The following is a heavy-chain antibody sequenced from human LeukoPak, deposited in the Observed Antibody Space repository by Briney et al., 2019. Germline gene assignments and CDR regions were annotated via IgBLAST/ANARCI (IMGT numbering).Heavy chain of an antibody. CDR1: GFTFSSYA. V-gene: IGHV3-64*01. CDR2: ISSNGGST. D-gene: IGHD2-2*01. J-gene: IGHJ3*02. Sequence: QPGGSLRLSCAASGFTFSSYAMHWVRQAPGKGLEYVSAISSNGGSTYYANSVKGRFTISRDNSKNTLYLQMGSLRAEDMAVYYCAREAHCSSTSCYAGLSLSLAFDIWGQGTMVTVSS. CDR3: AREAHCSSTSCYAGLSLSLAFDI.